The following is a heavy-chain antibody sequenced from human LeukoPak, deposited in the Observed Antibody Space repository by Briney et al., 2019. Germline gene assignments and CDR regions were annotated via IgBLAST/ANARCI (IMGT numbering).Heavy chain of an antibody. CDR3: ARRDIAARLNWFGP. CDR2: IYYSGST. CDR1: GGSISSSRYY. D-gene: IGHD6-6*01. V-gene: IGHV4-39*01. J-gene: IGHJ5*02. Sequence: SETLSLTCTVSGGSISSSRYYWGWIRQPPGKGLEWIGNIYYSGSTYYNPSLKSRVTISLDTSKNQFSLKLSSVTAADTAVYYCARRDIAARLNWFGPWGQGTLVTVSS.